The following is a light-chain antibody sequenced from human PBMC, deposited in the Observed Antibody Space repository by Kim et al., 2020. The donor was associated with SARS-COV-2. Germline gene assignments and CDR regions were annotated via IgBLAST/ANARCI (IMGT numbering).Light chain of an antibody. CDR1: SGSIANNY. J-gene: IGLJ2*01. CDR2: EDK. Sequence: NFMLTQPHSVSESPGKTVTISCTRSSGSIANNYVHWYQQRPGSAPTTVIYEDKQRPSEVPDRFSGSIDRSSNSASLTISGLKTEDEADYYCQSYASPDVVFGGGTKLTVL. CDR3: QSYASPDVV. V-gene: IGLV6-57*04.